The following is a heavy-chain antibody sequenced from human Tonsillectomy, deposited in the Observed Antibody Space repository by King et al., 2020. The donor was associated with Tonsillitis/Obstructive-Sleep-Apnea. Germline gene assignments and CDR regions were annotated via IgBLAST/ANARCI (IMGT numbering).Heavy chain of an antibody. V-gene: IGHV1-18*01. CDR2: ISPYNGDT. Sequence: QLVQSGAEVKKPGASVKVSCKASGYTFTSYGISWVRQAPGQGLEWMGWISPYNGDTNYAQKLQDRATMTTGTSTSTAYMELRSLRSDDTAVYYCARDSMSHYYDSSAYYTFDYWGQGTLVTVSS. J-gene: IGHJ4*02. CDR1: GYTFTSYG. D-gene: IGHD3-22*01. CDR3: ARDSMSHYYDSSAYYTFDY.